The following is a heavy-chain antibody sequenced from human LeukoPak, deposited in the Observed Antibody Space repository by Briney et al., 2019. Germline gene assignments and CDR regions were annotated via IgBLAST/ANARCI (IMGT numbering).Heavy chain of an antibody. CDR3: ARSFGGVVPAAPLDY. J-gene: IGHJ4*02. Sequence: KPSETLSLTCAVSGYSISSGYYWGWIRPPPGKGLEWIGSIYHSGSTYYNPSLKSRVTISVDTSKNQFSLKLSSVTAADTAVYYCARSFGGVVPAAPLDYWGQGTLVTVSS. CDR1: GYSISSGYY. V-gene: IGHV4-38-2*01. D-gene: IGHD2-2*01. CDR2: IYHSGST.